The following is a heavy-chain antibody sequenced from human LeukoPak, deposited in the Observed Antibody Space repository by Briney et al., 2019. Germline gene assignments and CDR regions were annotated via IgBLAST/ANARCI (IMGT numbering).Heavy chain of an antibody. CDR1: GGSISSYY. D-gene: IGHD1-26*01. V-gene: IGHV4-59*08. CDR2: FYYSGST. CDR3: ARPASGTYAPLPPFDY. J-gene: IGHJ4*02. Sequence: SETLSLTCTVSGGSISSYYWSWIREPPAKGREFIGHFYYSGSTPYTTSLRRRVTISIHPSKNQFSLRLSSVTAADTAVYYSARPASGTYAPLPPFDYWGQGTLVTVSS.